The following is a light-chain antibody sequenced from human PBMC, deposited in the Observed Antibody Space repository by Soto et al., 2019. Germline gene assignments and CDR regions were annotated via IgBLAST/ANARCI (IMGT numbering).Light chain of an antibody. CDR3: QQFDNLPLT. CDR1: QDISNY. J-gene: IGKJ4*01. CDR2: DVS. V-gene: IGKV1-33*01. Sequence: DIQMTQSPSSLSASVGDRVTITCQASQDISNYLNWYQQKPGKAPKILIYDVSLLEAGVPSRFSGGGSGTHFTLTIRSLQAEDAATYYCQQFDNLPLTFAGGTKVEIK.